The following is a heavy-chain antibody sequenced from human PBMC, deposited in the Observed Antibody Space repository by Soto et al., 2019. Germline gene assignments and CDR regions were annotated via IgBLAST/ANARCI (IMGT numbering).Heavy chain of an antibody. J-gene: IGHJ2*01. CDR1: AGSVSGDTHY. CDR3: ARGYRTSWYWFDL. Sequence: QAQLQESGPGPVKPSETLSLTCTVSAGSVSGDTHYWSWIRQPPGKGLEWIGYIYNSGSTNYNPSLQSRVTISVDTSKNQFSLKLSSVTAADTAVYYCARGYRTSWYWFDLWGRGTLVTVSS. CDR2: IYNSGST. D-gene: IGHD6-13*01. V-gene: IGHV4-61*01.